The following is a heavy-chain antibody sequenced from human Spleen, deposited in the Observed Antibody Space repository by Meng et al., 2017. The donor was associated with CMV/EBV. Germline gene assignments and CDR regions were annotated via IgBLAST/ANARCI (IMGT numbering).Heavy chain of an antibody. CDR2: TYSGGAT. Sequence: GESLKISCAVSGFTVSGNYMSWVRQPPGRGPEWVSVTYSGGATYYADSVEGRFTISRDKSKNTLYLQMNSLRVEDTAVYYCSIRRDVWGQGTTVTVSS. J-gene: IGHJ6*02. CDR3: SIRRDV. D-gene: IGHD2-21*01. CDR1: GFTVSGNY. V-gene: IGHV3-66*02.